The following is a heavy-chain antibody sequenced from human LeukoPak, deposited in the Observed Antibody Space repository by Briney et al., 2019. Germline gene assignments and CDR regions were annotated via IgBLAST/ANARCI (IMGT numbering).Heavy chain of an antibody. Sequence: SETLSLTCTVSGGSISSYYWSWIRQPPGKGLEWIGYIYYSGSTNYNPSLKSRVTISVDTSKNQFSLKLSSVTAADTAVYYCASYGDYGPNVYWGQGTLVTVSS. J-gene: IGHJ4*02. D-gene: IGHD4-17*01. V-gene: IGHV4-59*08. CDR1: GGSISSYY. CDR2: IYYSGST. CDR3: ASYGDYGPNVY.